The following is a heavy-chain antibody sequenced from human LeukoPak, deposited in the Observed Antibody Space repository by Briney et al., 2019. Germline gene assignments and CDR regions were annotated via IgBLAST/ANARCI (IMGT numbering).Heavy chain of an antibody. CDR2: TGAAGEM. D-gene: IGHD6-19*01. CDR3: VRRLRGWSAGFDY. J-gene: IGHJ4*02. Sequence: GGSLRLSCAASGFTFSSYDMHWVRQATGKGLEWVSTTGAAGEMFYPGSVKGRFTISRDDAKNSMYLQMNSLRAGGTAVYYCVRRLRGWSAGFDYWGQGILVTVSS. CDR1: GFTFSSYD. V-gene: IGHV3-13*04.